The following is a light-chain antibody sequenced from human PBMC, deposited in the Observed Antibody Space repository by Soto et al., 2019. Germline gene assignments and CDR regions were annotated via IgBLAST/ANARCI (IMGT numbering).Light chain of an antibody. J-gene: IGKJ5*01. CDR2: DAS. CDR3: QQYDNLLIT. Sequence: DIQMTQSPSSLSASVGDRVTITCQASQDISNYLNWYQQKPGKAPKLQIYDASNLETGVPSRFSGSGSGTDFTLTISSLQPEDIATYYCQQYDNLLITFGQGTRLEIK. CDR1: QDISNY. V-gene: IGKV1-33*01.